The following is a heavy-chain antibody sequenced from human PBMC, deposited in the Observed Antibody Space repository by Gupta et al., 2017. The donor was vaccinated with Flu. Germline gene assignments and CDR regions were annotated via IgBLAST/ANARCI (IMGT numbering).Heavy chain of an antibody. Sequence: EVQLLESGGGLVQPGGSLRLSCAASGFTFISYAMSWVRQAPGKGLEWVSASSGSGGSTYYADSVKGRFTISRDNSKNTLYLQMNSLRAEDTAVYYCAKDLTATVSNWFDPWGQGTLVTVSS. CDR2: SSGSGGST. J-gene: IGHJ5*02. CDR1: GFTFISYA. CDR3: AKDLTATVSNWFDP. V-gene: IGHV3-23*01. D-gene: IGHD4-17*01.